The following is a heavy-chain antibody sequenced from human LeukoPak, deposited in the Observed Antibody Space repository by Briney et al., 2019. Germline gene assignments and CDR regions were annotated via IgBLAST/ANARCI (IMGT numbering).Heavy chain of an antibody. CDR3: AREHRDGYNSRAFDI. J-gene: IGHJ3*02. CDR2: IIPIFGTA. V-gene: IGHV1-69*13. Sequence: ASVKVSCKASGGTFSSYAISWVRQAPGQGLEWMGGIIPIFGTANYAQKFQGRVTITADESTSTAYMELSSLRSEDTAVYYCAREHRDGYNSRAFDIWGQGTMVTVSS. D-gene: IGHD5-24*01. CDR1: GGTFSSYA.